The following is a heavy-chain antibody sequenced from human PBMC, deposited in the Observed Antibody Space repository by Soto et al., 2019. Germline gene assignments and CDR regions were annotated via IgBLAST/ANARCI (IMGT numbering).Heavy chain of an antibody. V-gene: IGHV3-9*01. CDR2: ISWNSGSI. CDR3: AKDAPRPNSSSCLDY. D-gene: IGHD6-13*01. CDR1: GFTFDDYA. Sequence: PGGSLRLSCAASGFTFDDYAMHWVRQAPGKGLEWVSGISWNSGSIGYADSVKGRFTISRDNAKNSLYLQMNSLRAEDTAVYYCAKDAPRPNSSSCLDYWGQGTLVTVSS. J-gene: IGHJ4*02.